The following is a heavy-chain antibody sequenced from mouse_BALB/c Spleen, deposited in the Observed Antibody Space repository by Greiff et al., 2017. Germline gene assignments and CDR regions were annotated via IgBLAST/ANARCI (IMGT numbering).Heavy chain of an antibody. Sequence: EVQLQQSGPGLVKPSQSLSLTCTVTGYSITSDYAWNWIRQFPGNKLEWMGYISYSGSTSYNPSLKSRISITRDTSKNQFFLQLNSVTTEDTATYYCARVTTVPWFAYWGQGTLVTVSA. J-gene: IGHJ3*01. CDR3: ARVTTVPWFAY. V-gene: IGHV3-2*02. CDR1: GYSITSDYA. D-gene: IGHD1-1*01. CDR2: ISYSGST.